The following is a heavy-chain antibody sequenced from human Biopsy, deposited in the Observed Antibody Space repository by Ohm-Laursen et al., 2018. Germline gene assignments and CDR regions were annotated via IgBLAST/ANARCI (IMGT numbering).Heavy chain of an antibody. CDR3: ARTRLSIVINPAAVVFDN. CDR2: ISSGATNT. CDR1: GFTFSDYL. D-gene: IGHD2-2*01. V-gene: IGHV3-11*01. Sequence: SLRLSCAASGFTFSDYLMSWVRQAPGKGLEWISYISSGATNTNYADSVKGRFTISRDNAKNSLHLQMNSLRPEDTAVYYCARTRLSIVINPAAVVFDNWGQGTLVTVSS. J-gene: IGHJ4*02.